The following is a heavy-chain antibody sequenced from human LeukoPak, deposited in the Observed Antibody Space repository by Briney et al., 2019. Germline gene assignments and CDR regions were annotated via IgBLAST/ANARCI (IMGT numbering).Heavy chain of an antibody. V-gene: IGHV6-1*01. J-gene: IGHJ4*02. D-gene: IGHD5-18*01. CDR1: GDRICSNSAA. CDR2: TYYRSKWYN. Sequence: NPSQTLSLTCAISGDRICSNSAAWNWITQSPSRGLEWLGRTYYRSKWYNHYAVSVKSRITINPDTSKNQSSRQLISVTPEDTAVYYCVRSYEGMIDYWGQGTLVTVSS. CDR3: VRSYEGMIDY.